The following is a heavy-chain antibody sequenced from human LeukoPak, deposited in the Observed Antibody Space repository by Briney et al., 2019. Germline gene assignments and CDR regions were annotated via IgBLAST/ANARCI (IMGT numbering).Heavy chain of an antibody. CDR3: ASCIYSTPDAFDI. CDR2: IKHDGSEK. Sequence: GGSLRLSCAASGFNINRFWMTWVRQAPGKGLEWVANIKHDGSEKYYVDSVTGRFTISRDNAKDLLFLQMNDLRAEDTAIYYCASCIYSTPDAFDIWGQGTMVAVSS. CDR1: GFNINRFW. J-gene: IGHJ3*02. V-gene: IGHV3-7*01. D-gene: IGHD2/OR15-2a*01.